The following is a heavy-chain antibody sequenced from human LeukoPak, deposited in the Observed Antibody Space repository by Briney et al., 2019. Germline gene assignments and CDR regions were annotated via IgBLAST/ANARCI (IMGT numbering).Heavy chain of an antibody. D-gene: IGHD5-18*01. J-gene: IGHJ4*02. CDR2: IWYDGSNK. CDR1: GFTFSSYG. Sequence: PGRSLRLSCAASGFTFSSYGMHWVRQAPGKGLEWVAVIWYDGSNKYYADSVKGRFTISRDNSKNTLYLQMNSLRAEDTAMYYCARDRMVTYFDYWSQGTLVTVSS. V-gene: IGHV3-33*08. CDR3: ARDRMVTYFDY.